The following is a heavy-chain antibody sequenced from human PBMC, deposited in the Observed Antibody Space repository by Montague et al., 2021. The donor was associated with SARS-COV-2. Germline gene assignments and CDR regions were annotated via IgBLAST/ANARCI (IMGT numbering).Heavy chain of an antibody. D-gene: IGHD3-10*02. Sequence: ETRSLTCSVSGVSISRDYYCGWRRQTAGERLERSGGRYQNGGTYYSPPLKRRVTILLDTSKNQFSLSLTSVTAADTAVYYCGRPGVGIFGCSYFDSWGQGSLVIVSS. CDR2: RYQNGGT. J-gene: IGHJ4*02. CDR3: GRPGVGIFGCSYFDS. V-gene: IGHV4-38-2*02. CDR1: GVSISRDYY.